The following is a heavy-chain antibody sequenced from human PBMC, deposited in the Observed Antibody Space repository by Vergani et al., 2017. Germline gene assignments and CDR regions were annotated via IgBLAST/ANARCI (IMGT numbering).Heavy chain of an antibody. CDR1: GGSISSYY. CDR3: ARSGRAAHDLNWFDP. CDR2: IYYSGST. D-gene: IGHD3-10*01. J-gene: IGHJ5*02. Sequence: QVQLQESGPGLVKPSETLSLTCTVSGGSISSYYWSWIRQPPGKGLEWIGYIYYSGSTNYIPSLKSRVTISVDTSKNQFSLKLSSVTAADTAVYYCARSGRAAHDLNWFDPWGQGTLVTVSS. V-gene: IGHV4-59*01.